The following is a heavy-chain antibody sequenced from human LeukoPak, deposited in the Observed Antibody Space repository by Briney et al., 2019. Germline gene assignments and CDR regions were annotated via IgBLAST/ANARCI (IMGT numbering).Heavy chain of an antibody. J-gene: IGHJ4*02. Sequence: SETLSLTCAVSGASFSSYSWNWIRQLPGAGLEWIAAINFTGNTETGTTSYSPSLKSRVTISADTSTNQLSLHLRSATVADTGVYFCARAFSGFWEFDFWGQGTLVTVSS. D-gene: IGHD3-3*01. CDR3: ARAFSGFWEFDF. CDR1: GASFSSYS. V-gene: IGHV4-34*01. CDR2: INFTGNTETGTT.